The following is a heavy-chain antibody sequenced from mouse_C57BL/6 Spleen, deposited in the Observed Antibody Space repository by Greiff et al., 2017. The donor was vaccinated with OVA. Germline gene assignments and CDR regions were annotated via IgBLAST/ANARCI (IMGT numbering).Heavy chain of an antibody. J-gene: IGHJ4*01. CDR2: ISSGSSTI. Sequence: EVHLVESGGGLVKPGGSLKLSCAASGFTFSDYGMHWVRQAPEKGLEWVAYISSGSSTIYYADTVKGRFTISRDNAKNTLFLQMTSLRSEDTAMYYCARGGYYGSSYAMDYWGQGTSVTVSS. CDR3: ARGGYYGSSYAMDY. V-gene: IGHV5-17*01. CDR1: GFTFSDYG. D-gene: IGHD1-1*01.